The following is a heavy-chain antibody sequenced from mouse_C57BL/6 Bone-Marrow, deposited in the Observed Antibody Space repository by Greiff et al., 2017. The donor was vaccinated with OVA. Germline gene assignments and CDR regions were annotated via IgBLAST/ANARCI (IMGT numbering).Heavy chain of an antibody. V-gene: IGHV1-82*01. CDR3: ARSSDGSSYYWFAY. D-gene: IGHD1-1*01. Sequence: QVQLQQSGPELVKPGASVKISCKASGYAFSSSWMNWVKQRPGKGLEWIGRIYPGDGDTNYNGKFKGKATLTADKSSSTAYMQLSSLTSEDSAVYFGARSSDGSSYYWFAYWGQGTLVTVSA. J-gene: IGHJ3*01. CDR2: IYPGDGDT. CDR1: GYAFSSSW.